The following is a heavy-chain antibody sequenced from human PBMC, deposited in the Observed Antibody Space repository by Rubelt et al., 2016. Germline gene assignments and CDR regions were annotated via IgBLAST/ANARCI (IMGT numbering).Heavy chain of an antibody. D-gene: IGHD1-1*01. CDR2: INGDETST. CDR1: GFTFSSYW. V-gene: IGHV3-74*01. CDR3: ARRLATTGVFDM. Sequence: EVQLVESGGGLVQPGGSLRLSCAASGFTFSSYWMHWVRQVPGTGLVWVSRINGDETSTHYADSVKGRFTISRDNAKNMLYLQVNGLRVEDTALYYCARRLATTGVFDMWGQGTMVTVSS. J-gene: IGHJ3*02.